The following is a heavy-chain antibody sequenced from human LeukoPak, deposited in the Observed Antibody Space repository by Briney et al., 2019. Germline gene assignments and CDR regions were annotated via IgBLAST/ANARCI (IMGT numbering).Heavy chain of an antibody. CDR3: ATGSRTMVRGVRPNWFDP. J-gene: IGHJ5*02. CDR1: GYTFTSYD. CDR2: MNPNSGNT. V-gene: IGHV1-8*01. Sequence: ASVKVSCKASGYTFTSYDINWVRQATGQGLEWMGWMNPNSGNTGYAQKFQGRVTMTRNTSISTAYMELSSLRSEDTAVYYCATGSRTMVRGVRPNWFDPWGQGTLVTVSS. D-gene: IGHD3-10*01.